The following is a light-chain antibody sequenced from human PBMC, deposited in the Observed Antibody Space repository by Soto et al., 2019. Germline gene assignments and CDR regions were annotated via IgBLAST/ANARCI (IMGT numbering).Light chain of an antibody. CDR3: SSYISISTSYV. V-gene: IGLV2-14*03. CDR1: SNDIGGYNF. CDR2: DVS. J-gene: IGLJ1*01. Sequence: QSALTQPASVSGSPGQSITISCTGTSNDIGGYNFVSWYQQHPGKAPKLMIYDVSDRPSGVSNRFSGSKSGNTASLTISGPHPEDEADYYCSSYISISTSYVFGTGTKLTVL.